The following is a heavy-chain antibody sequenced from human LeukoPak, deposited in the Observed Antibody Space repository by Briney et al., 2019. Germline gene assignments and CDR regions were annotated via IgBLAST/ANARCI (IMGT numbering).Heavy chain of an antibody. CDR2: IDTAGDP. D-gene: IGHD3-10*01. CDR1: GFTFSSNG. Sequence: PGGSLRLSCVASGFTFSSNGMRWVHQAAGKLLEWVSGIDTAGDPCYTGSVKGRFTISRENAKNSLYLQMNSLTAGDTAVYYCARGYGSGSYAGMDVWGKGTTVTVSS. CDR3: ARGYGSGSYAGMDV. V-gene: IGHV3-13*05. J-gene: IGHJ6*04.